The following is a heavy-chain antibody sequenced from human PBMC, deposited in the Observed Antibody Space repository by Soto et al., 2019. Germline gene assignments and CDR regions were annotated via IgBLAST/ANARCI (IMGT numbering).Heavy chain of an antibody. D-gene: IGHD3-9*01. CDR3: AREVILTGYYYYGIDV. CDR1: GYTFTSYD. Sequence: ASVKVSCKASGYTFTSYDINWVRQATGQGLEWMGWMNPNSGNTGYAQKFQGRVTMTRNTSISTAYMELSSLRSEDTAVYYCAREVILTGYYYYGIDVWGQGTTVTVSS. J-gene: IGHJ6*02. V-gene: IGHV1-8*01. CDR2: MNPNSGNT.